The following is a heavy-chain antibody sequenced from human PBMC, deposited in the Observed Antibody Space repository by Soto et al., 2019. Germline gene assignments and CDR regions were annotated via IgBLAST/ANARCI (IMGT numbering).Heavy chain of an antibody. J-gene: IGHJ4*02. CDR3: ARESSGYSSRSAYYFDY. CDR2: INPSGGST. V-gene: IGHV1-46*01. Sequence: ASVKVSCKASGYSFTGNSMHWVRQAPGQGLEWMGIINPSGGSTSYAQKFQGRVTMTRDTSTSTVYMELSSLRSEDTAVYYCARESSGYSSRSAYYFDYWGQGTLVTVSS. CDR1: GYSFTGNS. D-gene: IGHD6-13*01.